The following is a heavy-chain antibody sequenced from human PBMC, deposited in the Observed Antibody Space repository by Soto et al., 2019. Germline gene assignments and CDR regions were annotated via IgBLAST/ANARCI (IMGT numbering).Heavy chain of an antibody. V-gene: IGHV3-9*01. CDR3: ATGTTVTTFRKYFAY. CDR1: GFTVDVYA. D-gene: IGHD4-17*01. J-gene: IGHJ4*02. CDR2: ISWNSGSI. Sequence: SLILACASSGFTVDVYAKHLVRQYPVEGLEWVSGISWNSGSIAYADSVKGRFTISRDNAKNSLYLQMNSLRAEDTSLYYCATGTTVTTFRKYFAYWGQGTMVTGSS.